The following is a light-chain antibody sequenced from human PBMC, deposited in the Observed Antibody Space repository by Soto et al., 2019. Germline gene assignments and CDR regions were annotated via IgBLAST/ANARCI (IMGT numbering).Light chain of an antibody. J-gene: IGKJ4*02. V-gene: IGKV1-NL1*01. CDR1: QGIGDS. CDR2: DAY. CDR3: NQYGSPPPT. Sequence: DILMTQSPSSLSAFVGDGVTLTCRASQGIGDSLAWYQQKPGKAPGLLIYDAYTRDTGVPSRFSGSGSGTDFTLTIRSLQPEDIATYCCNQYGSPPPTFGGGTKVDI.